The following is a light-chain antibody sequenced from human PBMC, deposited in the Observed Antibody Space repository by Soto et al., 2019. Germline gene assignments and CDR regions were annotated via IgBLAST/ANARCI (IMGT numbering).Light chain of an antibody. Sequence: VVWTQSPGTLSLSPGESATLSCRASQSVSSSYVAWYQQKRGQAPRLLMYGASSRATGIPDRFSGSGSGTDFTLTISRLEPEDFVLYYCQHFRAFGQGTRLEVK. CDR3: QHFRA. CDR1: QSVSSSY. V-gene: IGKV3-20*01. CDR2: GAS. J-gene: IGKJ5*01.